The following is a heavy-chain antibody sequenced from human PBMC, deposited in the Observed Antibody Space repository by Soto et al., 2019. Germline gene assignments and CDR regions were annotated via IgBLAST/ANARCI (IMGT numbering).Heavy chain of an antibody. CDR1: GFTVSSNF. D-gene: IGHD3-10*01. CDR2: IFPGGST. V-gene: IGHV3-66*01. J-gene: IGHJ4*02. Sequence: PGGSLRLSCAASGFTVSSNFMNWVRQAPGKGLEWLSVIFPGGSTYYADSMKGRFTISRDISKNTVFLQMNSLRAEDTAVYFCARRALTPAFVDYWGQGTLVTVSS. CDR3: ARRALTPAFVDY.